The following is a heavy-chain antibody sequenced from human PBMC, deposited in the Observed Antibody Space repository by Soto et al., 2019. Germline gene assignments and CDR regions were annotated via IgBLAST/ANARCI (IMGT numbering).Heavy chain of an antibody. CDR3: ARDLGQQPVDY. CDR2: ISAYNGNK. J-gene: IGHJ4*02. V-gene: IGHV1-18*01. D-gene: IGHD6-13*01. Sequence: QVQLVQSGAEVKKPGASVKVSCKASGYSFTSYGISWVRQAPGQGLEWMGWISAYNGNKKYAQKLQGRVTMTTDTSTSTAYREPTGLRSDATAVYSCARDLGQQPVDYWGQGTLVTVSS. CDR1: GYSFTSYG.